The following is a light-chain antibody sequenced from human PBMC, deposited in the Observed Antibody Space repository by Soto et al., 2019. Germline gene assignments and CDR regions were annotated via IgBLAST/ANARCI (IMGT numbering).Light chain of an antibody. CDR1: QSITSN. CDR2: GAS. Sequence: IVMTQSPASLSLSPGERATLSCRASQSITSNLAWYQQKPDQAPRLLIYGASTRATDIPARFTGSGSGTEFTLTISSLQSEDFAVYYCQQYDNWPLWTFGQGTKVEIK. J-gene: IGKJ1*01. CDR3: QQYDNWPLWT. V-gene: IGKV3-15*01.